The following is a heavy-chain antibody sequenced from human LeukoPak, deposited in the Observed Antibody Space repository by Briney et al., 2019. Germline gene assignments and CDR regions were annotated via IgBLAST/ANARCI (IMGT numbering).Heavy chain of an antibody. J-gene: IGHJ3*01. D-gene: IGHD6-19*01. CDR3: ARDRGGWYKDALDV. Sequence: WGSLRLSCAASGFTFSSFGMHWVRQAPGKGLEWMAVISYDGNKKYYADSIKGRFTISRDNSKNTIFLEVNSLRLEDTAIYYCARDRGGWYKDALDVWGQGTMVTVSS. CDR1: GFTFSSFG. CDR2: ISYDGNKK. V-gene: IGHV3-30*19.